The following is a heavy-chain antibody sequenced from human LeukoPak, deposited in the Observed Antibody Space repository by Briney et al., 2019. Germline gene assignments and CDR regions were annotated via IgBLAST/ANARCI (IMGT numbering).Heavy chain of an antibody. CDR3: AIGGYSYGYTFDF. D-gene: IGHD5-18*01. V-gene: IGHV4-59*11. J-gene: IGHJ4*02. Sequence: PSETLSLTCTVSGGSISSLYLNWIRQSPGQGLEWIGYIYNSGSTNYNPSLKSRVTMSPDTSKNQFSLKLSSLTAADTAVYYCAIGGYSYGYTFDFFGQGTLVTVSS. CDR2: IYNSGST. CDR1: GGSISSLY.